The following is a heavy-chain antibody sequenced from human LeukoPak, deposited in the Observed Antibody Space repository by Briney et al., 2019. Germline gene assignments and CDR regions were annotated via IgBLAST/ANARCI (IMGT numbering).Heavy chain of an antibody. V-gene: IGHV3-7*03. CDR1: GFTFSSYW. Sequence: PGGSLRLSCAASGFTFSSYWMSWVRQAPGKGLEWVANIKQDGSEKYYVDSVKGRFTISRDNAKNSLYLQMNSLRAEDTAPYYCARDGSSSWYYMDVWGKGTTVTISS. CDR3: ARDGSSSWYYMDV. CDR2: IKQDGSEK. J-gene: IGHJ6*03. D-gene: IGHD6-13*01.